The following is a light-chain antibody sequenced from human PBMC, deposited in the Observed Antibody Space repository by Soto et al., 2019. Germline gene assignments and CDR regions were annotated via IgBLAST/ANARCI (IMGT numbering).Light chain of an antibody. CDR2: GAS. Sequence: EIVLTQSPGTLSLSPGERATLSCRASQSVSSSYLAWYQQKPGQAPRLLIYGASSRATGIPDRFSGSGSGTDFTLTISSLEPEDFAVYYCQKYGSSPLTFGQGTKVEIK. V-gene: IGKV3-20*01. J-gene: IGKJ1*01. CDR3: QKYGSSPLT. CDR1: QSVSSSY.